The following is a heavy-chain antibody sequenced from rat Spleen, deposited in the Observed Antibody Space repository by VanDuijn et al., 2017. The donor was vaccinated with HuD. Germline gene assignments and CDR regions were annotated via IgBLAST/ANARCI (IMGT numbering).Heavy chain of an antibody. Sequence: EVQLVESGGGLVQPGRSLKLSCAASGFTFSDYNMAWVRQAPKKGLEWVTAITYDGSGTYQRDSVKGRFTISRYNAKSTIYLQMDSLRSEDTATYYCARRYYGYGDYWGQGVMVTVSS. CDR3: ARRYYGYGDY. CDR1: GFTFSDYN. CDR2: ITYDGSGT. J-gene: IGHJ2*01. V-gene: IGHV5-7*01. D-gene: IGHD1-7*01.